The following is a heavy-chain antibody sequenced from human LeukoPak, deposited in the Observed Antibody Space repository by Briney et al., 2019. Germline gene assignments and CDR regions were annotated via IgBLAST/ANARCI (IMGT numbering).Heavy chain of an antibody. V-gene: IGHV3-33*01. CDR1: GFTFSSYG. CDR3: ARAVLGYSWVYDY. J-gene: IGHJ4*02. CDR2: IWYDGSNK. Sequence: PGGSLRLSCAASGFTFSSYGMHWVRQAPGKGRKWVAVIWYDGSNKYYADSVKGRFTISRDNAKKSLYLQMNSLRDEDTAVYYCARAVLGYSWVYDYWGQGTLVTVSS. D-gene: IGHD5-18*01.